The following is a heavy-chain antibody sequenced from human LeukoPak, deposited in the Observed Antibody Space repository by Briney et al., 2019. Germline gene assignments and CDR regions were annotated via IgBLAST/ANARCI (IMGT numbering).Heavy chain of an antibody. D-gene: IGHD3-10*01. CDR1: GGSFSGYY. J-gene: IGHJ4*02. Sequence: PSETLSLTCAVYGGSFSGYYWSWIRQPPGKGLEWIGEINHSGSTNYNPSHKSRVTISVDTSKNQFSLKLSSVTAADTAVYYCARDDLDKGNYFDYWGQGTLVTVSS. V-gene: IGHV4-34*01. CDR2: INHSGST. CDR3: ARDDLDKGNYFDY.